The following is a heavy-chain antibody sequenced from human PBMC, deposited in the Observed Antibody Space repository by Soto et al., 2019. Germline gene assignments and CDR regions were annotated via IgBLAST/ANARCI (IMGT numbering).Heavy chain of an antibody. Sequence: EVQLLESGGGWVQPGGSLRLSCAASGFTVSSYAVSWVRQAPGMGLEWVSAISGSGSNTYYTDSVKCRFTISRNNSKNTLYLQLNSLRAEDTAVYYCAKDIASMAARRVAGYSTSWYQEYWGQGTLVTVSS. CDR3: AKDIASMAARRVAGYSTSWYQEY. J-gene: IGHJ4*02. CDR1: GFTVSSYA. D-gene: IGHD6-13*01. CDR2: ISGSGSNT. V-gene: IGHV3-23*01.